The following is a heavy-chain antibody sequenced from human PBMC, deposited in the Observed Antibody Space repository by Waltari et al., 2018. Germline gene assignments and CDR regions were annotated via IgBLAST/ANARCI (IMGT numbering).Heavy chain of an antibody. CDR2: THYSGGT. J-gene: IGHJ6*02. CDR3: ARPFWNYNPYGMDV. V-gene: IGHV4-39*01. Sequence: QLQLQESGPGLVKPSETLSLTCTVSGGSISSSSYYWGWIRQPPGKGLEWIGSTHYSGGTCDNPSLRGGDAISVDTSKNQFALKLGSVTAADTAVYYCARPFWNYNPYGMDVWGQGTTVTVSS. D-gene: IGHD1-7*01. CDR1: GGSISSSSYY.